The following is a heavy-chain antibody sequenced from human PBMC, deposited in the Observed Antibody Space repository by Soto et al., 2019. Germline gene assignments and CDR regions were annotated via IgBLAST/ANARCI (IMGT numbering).Heavy chain of an antibody. D-gene: IGHD4-17*01. CDR1: GYTFTSYY. V-gene: IGHV1-46*01. J-gene: IGHJ4*02. CDR3: ARNYGDYFLDY. Sequence: ASVKVSCKASGYTFTSYYMHWARQAPGQGLEWMGIINPSGGSTSYAQKFQGRVTMTRDTSTSTVYMELSSLRSEDTAVYYCARNYGDYFLDYWGQGTLVTVSS. CDR2: INPSGGST.